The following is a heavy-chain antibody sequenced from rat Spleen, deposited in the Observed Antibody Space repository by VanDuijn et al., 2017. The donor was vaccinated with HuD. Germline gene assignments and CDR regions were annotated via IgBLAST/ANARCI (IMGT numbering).Heavy chain of an antibody. CDR3: ARIGLPGYNGVMDA. V-gene: IGHV4-2*01. J-gene: IGHJ4*01. Sequence: EVKLVESGGGLVQPGRSLKLSCAASGFNFNDYWMGWVRQAPGKGLEWIGEINKDSSTINYTPSLKDKFTISRDNAQNTLYLQMSKLGSQDTAIYYCARIGLPGYNGVMDAWGQGASVTVSS. D-gene: IGHD1-4*01. CDR2: INKDSSTI. CDR1: GFNFNDYW.